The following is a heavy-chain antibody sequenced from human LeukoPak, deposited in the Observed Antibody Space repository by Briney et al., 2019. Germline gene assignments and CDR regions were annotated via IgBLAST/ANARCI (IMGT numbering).Heavy chain of an antibody. J-gene: IGHJ4*02. V-gene: IGHV1-2*02. CDR1: GYTFTGYY. Sequence: ASVKVSCKASGYTFTGYYVHWVRQAPGQGLEWMGWINPNSGGTNYAQKFQGSVTMTRDTSISTAYMELSRLRSGDTALYYCARPYYYHSGGYYYDYWGQGTLVTVSS. CDR3: ARPYYYHSGGYYYDY. CDR2: INPNSGGT. D-gene: IGHD3-22*01.